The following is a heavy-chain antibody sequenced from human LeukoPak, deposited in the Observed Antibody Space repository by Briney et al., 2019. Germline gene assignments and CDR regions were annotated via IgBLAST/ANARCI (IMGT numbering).Heavy chain of an antibody. Sequence: AAVKVSCKASGYTFTNYGFSWVRQAPGQGLEWMGWTSTYSGNTNYAQQLQGRVSMTSDTSTSTVCMELWSLRSDDTAVYYCARGYCRSTSCHEPPPSGMDVWGQGTTVTVS. V-gene: IGHV1-18*04. CDR2: TSTYSGNT. J-gene: IGHJ6*02. CDR3: ARGYCRSTSCHEPPPSGMDV. CDR1: GYTFTNYG. D-gene: IGHD2-2*01.